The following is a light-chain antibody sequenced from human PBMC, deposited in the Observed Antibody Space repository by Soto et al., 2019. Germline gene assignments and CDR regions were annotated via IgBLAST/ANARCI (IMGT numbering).Light chain of an antibody. Sequence: ETVLTQSPATLSLSLGERATLSCRASQSVSNYLAWYQQKPGKAPRLLIYDASNRATGIPARFSGSGSGTDFTLTISSREPEDFAVYYCQQRTSWPPSITFGQGTRLEIK. J-gene: IGKJ5*01. CDR1: QSVSNY. CDR2: DAS. CDR3: QQRTSWPPSIT. V-gene: IGKV3-11*01.